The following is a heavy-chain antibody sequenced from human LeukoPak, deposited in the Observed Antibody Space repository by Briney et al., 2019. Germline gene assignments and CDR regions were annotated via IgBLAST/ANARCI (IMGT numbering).Heavy chain of an antibody. J-gene: IGHJ4*02. V-gene: IGHV4-34*01. CDR2: INHSGST. CDR3: ARGVPGRRATSFRVDY. D-gene: IGHD3-10*01. Sequence: PSETLSLTCAVYGGSFSGYYWSWIRQPPGKRLEWIGEINHSGSTKYNPSLKSRVTISVDTSKNQFSLKLSSVTAADTAVYYCARGVPGRRATSFRVDYWGQGTLVTVSS. CDR1: GGSFSGYY.